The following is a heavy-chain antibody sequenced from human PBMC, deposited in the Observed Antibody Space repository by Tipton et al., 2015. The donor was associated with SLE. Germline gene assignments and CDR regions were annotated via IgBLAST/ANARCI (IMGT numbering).Heavy chain of an antibody. D-gene: IGHD3-3*01. CDR3: ARVPGITIFGVTD. J-gene: IGHJ4*02. CDR1: GFTFSSYS. Sequence: SLRLSCAASGFTFSSYSMNWVRQAPGKGLEWVSSISSSSSYIYYADSVKGRFTISRDNAKNSLYLQMNSLRAEDTAVYYCARVPGITIFGVTDWGQGTLVTVSS. CDR2: ISSSSSYI. V-gene: IGHV3-21*04.